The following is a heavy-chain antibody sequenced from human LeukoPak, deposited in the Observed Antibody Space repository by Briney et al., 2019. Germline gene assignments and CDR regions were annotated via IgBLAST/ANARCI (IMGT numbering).Heavy chain of an antibody. CDR2: IIPIFGTA. CDR1: GGTFSSYA. D-gene: IGHD3-22*01. V-gene: IGHV1-69*05. Sequence: SVKVSCKASGGTFSSYAISWVRQAPGQGLEWMGRIIPIFGTANYAQTFQGRVTITTDESTSTAYMELSSLRSEDTAVYYCARDVVGYDSSGYYYRYWGQGTLVTVSS. J-gene: IGHJ4*02. CDR3: ARDVVGYDSSGYYYRY.